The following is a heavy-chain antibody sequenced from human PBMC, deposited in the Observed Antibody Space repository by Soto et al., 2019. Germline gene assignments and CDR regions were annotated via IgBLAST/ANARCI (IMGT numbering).Heavy chain of an antibody. Sequence: GSLRLSCADSGSTFSSYWMHWVRQPPGKGLMWVSRIDTYGSATKYADSVEGRFTISRDNAGNTLYLQMNFLSAEDTAVYYCVRVLKSIGWDNDVYDIWGQGTMVTVSS. V-gene: IGHV3-74*01. D-gene: IGHD6-19*01. CDR3: VRVLKSIGWDNDVYDI. CDR1: GSTFSSYW. CDR2: IDTYGSAT. J-gene: IGHJ3*02.